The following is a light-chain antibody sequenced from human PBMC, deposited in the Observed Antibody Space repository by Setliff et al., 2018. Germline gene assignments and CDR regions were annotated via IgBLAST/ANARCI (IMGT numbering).Light chain of an antibody. CDR3: AAWDDSPTGSYV. V-gene: IGLV1-44*01. CDR2: SNN. CDR1: SSNIGGNT. J-gene: IGLJ1*01. Sequence: ALTQPPSTSGTPGQRVTISCSGSSSNIGGNTVNWYQQLPGTAPRLLIFSNNDRPSGVSNRFTGSKSGTSASLTISGLQSEDEGDYYCAAWDDSPTGSYVYGTGTKVTV.